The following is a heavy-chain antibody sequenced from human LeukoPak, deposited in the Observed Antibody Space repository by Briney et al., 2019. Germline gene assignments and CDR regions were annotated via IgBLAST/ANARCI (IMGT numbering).Heavy chain of an antibody. J-gene: IGHJ4*02. CDR1: GFTFSSYA. CDR2: ITANGGST. Sequence: GGSLRLSCSASGFTFSSYAMHWVRQAPGRGLEYASGITANGGSTYYADSVKGRFTISRDNSKNTLYLQMSSLRAEDTAEYYCVKGPLLVRDYFDYWGQGTLVTVSS. D-gene: IGHD4-23*01. V-gene: IGHV3-64D*08. CDR3: VKGPLLVRDYFDY.